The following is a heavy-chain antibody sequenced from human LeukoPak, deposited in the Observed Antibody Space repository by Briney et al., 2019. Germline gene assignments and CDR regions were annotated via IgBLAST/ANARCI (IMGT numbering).Heavy chain of an antibody. Sequence: KSSETLSLTCTVSGGSISSSSAYWGWIRQPPGKGREWIGSIYYSKNTYYNPSLKSRVTISADTSKNQFSLTLGSVSATDTAVYYCVSPRGFSYGYFDYWGQGTLVTVSS. CDR3: VSPRGFSYGYFDY. J-gene: IGHJ4*02. D-gene: IGHD5-18*01. V-gene: IGHV4-39*01. CDR1: GGSISSSSAY. CDR2: IYYSKNT.